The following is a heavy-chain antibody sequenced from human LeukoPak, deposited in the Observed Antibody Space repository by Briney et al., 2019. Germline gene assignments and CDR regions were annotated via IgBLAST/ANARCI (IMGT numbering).Heavy chain of an antibody. Sequence: PGGSLRLSCAASGFTFSSYAMHWVRQAPGKGLEWVALISYDGSNKYYADSVKGRFTISRDNSKTTLYLQMNSLRAEDTAVYYCAKADRRSDLPYYFDYWGQGTLVTVSS. J-gene: IGHJ4*02. CDR3: AKADRRSDLPYYFDY. CDR1: GFTFSSYA. V-gene: IGHV3-30*04. CDR2: ISYDGSNK.